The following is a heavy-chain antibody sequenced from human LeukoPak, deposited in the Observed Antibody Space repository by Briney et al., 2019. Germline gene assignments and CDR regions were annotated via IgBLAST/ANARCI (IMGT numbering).Heavy chain of an antibody. CDR3: ARPSDCSTTSCPFDY. J-gene: IGHJ4*02. V-gene: IGHV5-51*01. D-gene: IGHD2-2*01. Sequence: GESLKIPCKGSGYSFSRYWIGWARQMPGKGLEWMGIIYPGDSDTRYSPTFQGQVSISADKSISTAYLQWSSLKASDSAMYYCARPSDCSTTSCPFDYWGQGTLVTVSS. CDR2: IYPGDSDT. CDR1: GYSFSRYW.